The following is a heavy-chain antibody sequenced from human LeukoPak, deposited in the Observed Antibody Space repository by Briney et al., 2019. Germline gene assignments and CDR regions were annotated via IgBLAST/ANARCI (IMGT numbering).Heavy chain of an antibody. CDR1: GFTFSSYA. CDR3: AKAGYSSSWFRLPFDY. D-gene: IGHD6-13*01. Sequence: GGSLRLSCAASGFTFSSYAMSWVRQPPGKGLEWVSGITGSGGSTYYADSVKGRFTISRDNSKNTLYLQMNNLRAEDTAVYYCAKAGYSSSWFRLPFDYWGQGTLVTVSS. V-gene: IGHV3-23*01. CDR2: ITGSGGST. J-gene: IGHJ4*02.